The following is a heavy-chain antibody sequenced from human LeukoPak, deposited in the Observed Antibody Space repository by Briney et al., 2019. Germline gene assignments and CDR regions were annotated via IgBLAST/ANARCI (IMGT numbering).Heavy chain of an antibody. J-gene: IGHJ4*02. CDR1: GFTFNTYE. D-gene: IGHD3-9*01. CDR3: ARDSLHDYGGTGYGYYFDY. Sequence: GGSLRLSCAASGFTFNTYEMIWVRQAPGKGLEWISYISSSGSLMCYADSVKGRFTISRDSAKNSVYLQLTSLRADDTAVYYCARDSLHDYGGTGYGYYFDYWGQGTLVTVSS. CDR2: ISSSGSLM. V-gene: IGHV3-48*03.